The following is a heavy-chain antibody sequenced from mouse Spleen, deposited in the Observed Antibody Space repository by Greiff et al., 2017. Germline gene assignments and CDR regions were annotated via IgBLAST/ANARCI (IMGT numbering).Heavy chain of an antibody. CDR1: GFTFSSYY. CDR2: ISNSGGST. Sequence: DVMLVESGGGLVKLGGSLKLSCAASGFTFSSYYMSWVRQTPEKSLEWVATISNSGGSTYYPDSVKDRFTISRDNATNTLYLQMSSLNSEETAGYYCASERLLRAMDYWGQGTSVTVSS. CDR3: ASERLLRAMDY. V-gene: IGHV5-6-2*01. D-gene: IGHD2-1*01. J-gene: IGHJ4*01.